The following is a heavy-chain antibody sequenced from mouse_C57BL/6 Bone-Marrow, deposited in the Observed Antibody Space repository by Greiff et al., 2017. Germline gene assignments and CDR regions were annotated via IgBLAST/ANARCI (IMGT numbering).Heavy chain of an antibody. CDR2: ISSGGSYT. CDR1: GFTFSSYG. Sequence: EVMLVESGGDLVKPGGSLKLSCAASGFTFSSYGMSWVRQTPDKRLEWVATISSGGSYTYYPASVKGRFTISRDNAKNTLYLQMSSLKSEDTAMYYCARRTYYYGSSSYAMDDWGQGTSGTVSS. D-gene: IGHD1-1*01. J-gene: IGHJ4*01. V-gene: IGHV5-6*02. CDR3: ARRTYYYGSSSYAMDD.